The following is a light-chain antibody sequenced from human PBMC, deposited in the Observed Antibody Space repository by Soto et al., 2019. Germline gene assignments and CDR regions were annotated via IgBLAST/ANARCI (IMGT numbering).Light chain of an antibody. J-gene: IGLJ3*02. V-gene: IGLV2-8*01. Sequence: QSVLTQPTSASGSPGQSVTISCTGTSSDAGGYNYVSWYQQYPGRAPKLMIYEVTKRPSGVPDRFSGSKSGNTASLTVSGLQAEDEADYYCSSYAASNNFYFVFGGGTQLTVL. CDR2: EVT. CDR1: SSDAGGYNY. CDR3: SSYAASNNFYFV.